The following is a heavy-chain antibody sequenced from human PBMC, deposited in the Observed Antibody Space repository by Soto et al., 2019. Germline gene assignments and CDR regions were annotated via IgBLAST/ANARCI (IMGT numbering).Heavy chain of an antibody. Sequence: ASVKVSCKASGYTFNNYYIHWVRQAPGHGLEWMGWMNPNSGNTGYAQNFRGRVTMTQNTAIGTAYMELSSLRSDDTATYYCTRAYGAETFDFWGQGTLVNVSS. CDR3: TRAYGAETFDF. D-gene: IGHD3-10*01. CDR1: GYTFNNYY. V-gene: IGHV1-8*02. CDR2: MNPNSGNT. J-gene: IGHJ5*01.